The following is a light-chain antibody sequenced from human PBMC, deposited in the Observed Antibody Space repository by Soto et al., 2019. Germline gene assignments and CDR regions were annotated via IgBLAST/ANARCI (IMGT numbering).Light chain of an antibody. J-gene: IGKJ2*01. CDR1: QSVSNKY. V-gene: IGKV3-20*01. Sequence: EIVLTQSPGTLSLSPGERATLSCRASQSVSNKYIAWYQQKPGQAPRLLFFGSSDRATGSPDRFSGSGTGTDFTLTISRLEPEDFAVYYCHLYGSSPPYTFGQGTNLEI. CDR3: HLYGSSPPYT. CDR2: GSS.